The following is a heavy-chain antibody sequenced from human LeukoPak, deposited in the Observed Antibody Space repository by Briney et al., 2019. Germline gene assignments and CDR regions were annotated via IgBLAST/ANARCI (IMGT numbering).Heavy chain of an antibody. D-gene: IGHD3-16*02. CDR2: IVGSGSRT. Sequence: GGSLRLSCAASGFTFSSYAMGWVRPAPGEGLEWVSAIVGSGSRTKYADSVKGRFTISRDNSKNTLYLQMNSLRAEDTAVYYCAKHRVRLGELSHDAFDIWGQGTMVTVSS. CDR1: GFTFSSYA. V-gene: IGHV3-23*01. J-gene: IGHJ3*02. CDR3: AKHRVRLGELSHDAFDI.